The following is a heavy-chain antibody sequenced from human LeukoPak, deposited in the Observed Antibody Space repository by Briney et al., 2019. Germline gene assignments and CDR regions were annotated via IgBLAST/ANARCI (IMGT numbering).Heavy chain of an antibody. V-gene: IGHV1-69*01. Sequence: SVKVSCKASGGTFSSYSISWVRQAPGQGLEWMGGIIPIFRTPNYAQKFQGRVTITADDSTGTAYMELSSLRCEDTAVYYCARGGSGSGNYYHPVSGGYWFDPWGQGTLVTVSS. CDR2: IIPIFRTP. J-gene: IGHJ5*02. CDR1: GGTFSSYS. D-gene: IGHD3-10*01. CDR3: ARGGSGSGNYYHPVSGGYWFDP.